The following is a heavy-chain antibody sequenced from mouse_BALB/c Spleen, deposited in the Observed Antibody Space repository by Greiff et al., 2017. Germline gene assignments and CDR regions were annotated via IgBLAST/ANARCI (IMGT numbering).Heavy chain of an antibody. Sequence: VMLVESGPGLVAPSQSLSITCTVSGFSLTGYGVNWVRQPPGKGLEWLGMIWGDGSTDYNSALKSRLSISKDNSKSQVFLKMNSLQTDDTARYYCARDLYYDHDEEAMDYWGQGTSVTVSS. V-gene: IGHV2-6-7*01. D-gene: IGHD2-4*01. CDR1: GFSLTGYG. CDR3: ARDLYYDHDEEAMDY. CDR2: IWGDGST. J-gene: IGHJ4*01.